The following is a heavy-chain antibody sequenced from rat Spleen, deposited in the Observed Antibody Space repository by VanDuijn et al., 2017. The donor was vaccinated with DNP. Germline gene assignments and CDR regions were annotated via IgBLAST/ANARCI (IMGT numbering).Heavy chain of an antibody. CDR3: ARGNYPGINTFDY. J-gene: IGHJ2*01. CDR2: IIYDGSRT. Sequence: EVQLVESGGGLVQPGRSLKLSCAASGFSFRNYYMAWVRQAPKKGLEWVASIIYDGSRTYYRDSVKGRFTISRHNAKSTLYLQMNSLRSEDTATYYCARGNYPGINTFDYWGQGVMVTVSS. V-gene: IGHV5-22*01. D-gene: IGHD1-4*01. CDR1: GFSFRNYY.